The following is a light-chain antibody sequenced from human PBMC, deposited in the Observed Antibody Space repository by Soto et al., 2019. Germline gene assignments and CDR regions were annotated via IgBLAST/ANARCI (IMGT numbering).Light chain of an antibody. CDR3: QHYDASEWT. V-gene: IGKV3-20*01. J-gene: IGKJ1*01. CDR2: RAS. Sequence: EIVLTQSPGTLSLPPGERATLSCRASQSVISKYFSWYQQMPGQAPRLLIYRASSRATGIPARFSGSGSGTDFTLNISRLEPEDFAVYYCQHYDASEWTFGQRTEVEI. CDR1: QSVISKY.